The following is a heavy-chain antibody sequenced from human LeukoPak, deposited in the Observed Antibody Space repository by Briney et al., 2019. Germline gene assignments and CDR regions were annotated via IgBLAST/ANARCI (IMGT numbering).Heavy chain of an antibody. Sequence: ASVKVSCKASGYTFTGYYMHWVRLAPGQGLEWMGWIDPNSGGTNYAQKFQGRVTMTRDTSISTAYMELSRLRSDDTAVYYCARDVLLEDYYFYYWGQGTLVTVSS. CDR2: IDPNSGGT. CDR1: GYTFTGYY. D-gene: IGHD4/OR15-4a*01. V-gene: IGHV1-2*02. CDR3: ARDVLLEDYYFYY. J-gene: IGHJ4*02.